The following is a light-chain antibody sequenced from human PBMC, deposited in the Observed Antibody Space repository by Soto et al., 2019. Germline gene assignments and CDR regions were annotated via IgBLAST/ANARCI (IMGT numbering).Light chain of an antibody. V-gene: IGLV4-69*01. J-gene: IGLJ2*01. CDR3: QTWGTGFVV. Sequence: QAVVTQSPSASASLGASVPLTCTLSSGHRSYAIAWHQQQPEKGPRYLMKLNSDGSHSTGDGIPDRFSGSSSGAERYLTLSSLQSEDEADYYCQTWGTGFVVFGGGTKVTVL. CDR2: LNSDGSH. CDR1: SGHRSYA.